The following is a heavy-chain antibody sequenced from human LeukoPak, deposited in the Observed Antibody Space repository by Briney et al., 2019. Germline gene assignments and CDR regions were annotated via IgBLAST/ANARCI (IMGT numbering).Heavy chain of an antibody. D-gene: IGHD6-13*01. CDR2: IIPIFGTA. J-gene: IGHJ4*02. V-gene: IGHV1-69*06. CDR1: GGTFSSYA. Sequence: ASVKVSCKASGGTFSSYAISWVRQAPGQGLEWMGGIIPIFGTANYAQKFQGRVTITADKSTSTAYMELSSLRSEDTAVYYCARCSSSWYPFFDYWGQGTLVTVSS. CDR3: ARCSSSWYPFFDY.